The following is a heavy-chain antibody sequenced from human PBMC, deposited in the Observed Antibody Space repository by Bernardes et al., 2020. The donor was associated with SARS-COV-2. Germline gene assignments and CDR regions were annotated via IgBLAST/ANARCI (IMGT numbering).Heavy chain of an antibody. CDR1: GFTFNSYS. J-gene: IGHJ6*02. CDR3: ARAVYDYWSGYSGYYYGMDV. D-gene: IGHD3-3*01. CDR2: ISSTRNTI. Sequence: GGSLKLSCAASGFTFNSYSMSWVRQAPGKGLEWVSYISSTRNTIYYADSVKGRFTISRDNAKNSLYLQMNSLRAEDTAVYYCARAVYDYWSGYSGYYYGMDVWGQGTTLTVSS. V-gene: IGHV3-48*04.